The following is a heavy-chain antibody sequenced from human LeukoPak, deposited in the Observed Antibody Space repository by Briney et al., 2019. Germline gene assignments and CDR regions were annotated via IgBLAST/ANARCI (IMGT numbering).Heavy chain of an antibody. CDR1: GGSFSGYY. D-gene: IGHD1-26*01. J-gene: IGHJ4*02. V-gene: IGHV4-34*01. Sequence: SETLSLTCAVYGGSFSGYYWSWIRQPPGKGLGWIGEINHSGSTNYNPSLKSRVTISVDTSKNQFSLKLSSVTAADTAVYYCARRNIVGATLKYWGQGTLVTVSS. CDR3: ARRNIVGATLKY. CDR2: INHSGST.